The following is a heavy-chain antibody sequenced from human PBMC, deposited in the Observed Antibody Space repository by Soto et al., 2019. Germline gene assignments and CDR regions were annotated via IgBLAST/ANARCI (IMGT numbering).Heavy chain of an antibody. CDR2: IKQDGSEK. CDR1: GFTFSDYY. Sequence: GGSLRLSCAASGFTFSDYYMSWIRQAPGKGLEWVANIKQDGSEKYYVDSVKGRFTISRDNSKNTLYLQMNSLRAEDTAVYYCAKNPGYYYDSTGYHFDYWGQGTLVTVSS. V-gene: IGHV3-7*03. J-gene: IGHJ4*02. CDR3: AKNPGYYYDSTGYHFDY. D-gene: IGHD3-22*01.